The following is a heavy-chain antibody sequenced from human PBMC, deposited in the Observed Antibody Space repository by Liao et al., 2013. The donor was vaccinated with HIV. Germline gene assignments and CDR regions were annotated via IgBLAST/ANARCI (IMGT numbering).Heavy chain of an antibody. CDR3: ARAAILIGGFEI. Sequence: QVQLQQWGAGLLKPSETLSLTCAVYGGSFSGYYWSWIRQPPGKGLEWIGEINHSGSTNYNPSLKSRVTISLDTSKKQFSLRLTSVTAADTAVYYCARAAILIGGFEIWGQGTMVAVSS. CDR1: GGSFSGYY. CDR2: INHSGST. J-gene: IGHJ3*02. V-gene: IGHV4-34*01. D-gene: IGHD2-8*01.